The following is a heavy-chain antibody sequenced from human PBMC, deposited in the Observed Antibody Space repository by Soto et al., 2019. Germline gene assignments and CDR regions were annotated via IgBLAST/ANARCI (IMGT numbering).Heavy chain of an antibody. V-gene: IGHV4-34*01. J-gene: IGHJ6*02. D-gene: IGHD3-10*01. CDR2: INHSGST. Sequence: SETLSLTCAVYGGSFSGYYWSWIRQPPGKGLEWIGEINHSGSTNYNPSLKSRVTISVDTSKNQFSLKLSSVTAADTAVYYCARVLDGSGSRYRYYYYYYGMDVWGQGTTVTISS. CDR3: ARVLDGSGSRYRYYYYYYGMDV. CDR1: GGSFSGYY.